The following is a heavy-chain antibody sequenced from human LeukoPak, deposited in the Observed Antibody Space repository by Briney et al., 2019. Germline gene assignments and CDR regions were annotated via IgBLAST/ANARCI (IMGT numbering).Heavy chain of an antibody. D-gene: IGHD3-22*01. V-gene: IGHV1-69*13. Sequence: ASVKVSCKASGGTFSSYAISWVRQAPGQRLEWMGGIIPIFGTANYAQKFQGRVTITADESTSTAYMELSSLRSEDTAVYYCARALRMIDYYDSSGYYGMDYWGQGTLVTVSS. J-gene: IGHJ4*02. CDR2: IIPIFGTA. CDR3: ARALRMIDYYDSSGYYGMDY. CDR1: GGTFSSYA.